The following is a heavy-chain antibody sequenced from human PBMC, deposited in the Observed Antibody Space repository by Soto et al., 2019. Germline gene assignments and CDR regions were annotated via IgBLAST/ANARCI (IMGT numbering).Heavy chain of an antibody. V-gene: IGHV3-23*01. J-gene: IGHJ4*02. CDR3: AKEGSPYDFWSGYYFDY. CDR2: IGGSGGST. D-gene: IGHD3-3*01. Sequence: EVQLLESGGGLVQPGGSLRLSCAASGFTFSSYAMSWVRQAPGKGLEWVSAIGGSGGSTYYADSVKGRFTISRDNSKNTLYRQMNSLRAEDTAVYYCAKEGSPYDFWSGYYFDYWGQGTLVTVSS. CDR1: GFTFSSYA.